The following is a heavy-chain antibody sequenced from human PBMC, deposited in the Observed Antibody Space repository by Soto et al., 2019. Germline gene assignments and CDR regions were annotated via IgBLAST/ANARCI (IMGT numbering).Heavy chain of an antibody. V-gene: IGHV4-39*01. Sequence: SETLSLTCTVSGGSISSSSYYWGWIRQPPGKGLEWIGSIYYSGSTYYNPSLKSRVTISVDTSKNQFSLKLSSVTAADTAVYYCARQGRGCSGGSCYGIWFDPWGQGTLVTVSS. CDR1: GGSISSSSYY. D-gene: IGHD2-15*01. J-gene: IGHJ5*02. CDR2: IYYSGST. CDR3: ARQGRGCSGGSCYGIWFDP.